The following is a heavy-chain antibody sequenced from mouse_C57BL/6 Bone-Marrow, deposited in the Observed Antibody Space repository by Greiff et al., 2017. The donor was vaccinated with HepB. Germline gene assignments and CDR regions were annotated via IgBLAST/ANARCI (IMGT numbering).Heavy chain of an antibody. Sequence: EVKLVESGGGLVKPGGSLKLSCAASGFTFSSYAMSWVRQTPEKRLEWVATISDGGSYTFYPDNVKGRFTISRDNAKNNLYLQMSHLKSEDTAMYYCAREGLPSAMDYWGQGTSVTVSS. CDR3: AREGLPSAMDY. CDR1: GFTFSSYA. J-gene: IGHJ4*01. CDR2: ISDGGSYT. V-gene: IGHV5-4*01.